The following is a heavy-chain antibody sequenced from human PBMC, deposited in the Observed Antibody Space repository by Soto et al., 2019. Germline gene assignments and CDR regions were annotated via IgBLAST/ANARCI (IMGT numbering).Heavy chain of an antibody. Sequence: QVQLVQSGGEVKKPGASVKVSCKTSGYSFTTYGISWVRQAPGQGLEWMGWISGYNGNTNYAPKFQGRVTMTTDTSTSTAYMELRSLRSDDTAVYYCAREGPAPYYYYGMDVWGQGSTVAVSS. CDR3: AREGPAPYYYYGMDV. CDR2: ISGYNGNT. J-gene: IGHJ6*02. V-gene: IGHV1-18*01. CDR1: GYSFTTYG.